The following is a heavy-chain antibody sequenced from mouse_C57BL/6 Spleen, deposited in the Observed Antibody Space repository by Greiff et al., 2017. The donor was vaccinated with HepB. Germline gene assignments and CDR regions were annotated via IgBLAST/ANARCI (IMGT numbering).Heavy chain of an antibody. CDR3: ARSRYGSSYYAMDY. CDR1: GYTFTDYN. D-gene: IGHD1-1*01. CDR2: INPNNGGT. Sequence: EVKLQESGPELVKPGASVKMSCKASGYTFTDYNMHWVKQSHGKSLEWIGYINPNNGGTSYNQKFKGKATLTVNKSSSTAYMELRSLTSEDSAVYYCARSRYGSSYYAMDYWGQGTSVTVSS. J-gene: IGHJ4*01. V-gene: IGHV1-22*01.